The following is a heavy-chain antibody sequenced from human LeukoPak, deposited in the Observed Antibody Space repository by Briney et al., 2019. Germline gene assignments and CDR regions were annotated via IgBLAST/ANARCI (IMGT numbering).Heavy chain of an antibody. CDR1: GFTFSSYA. D-gene: IGHD3-3*01. J-gene: IGHJ4*02. CDR2: ISGSGGCT. Sequence: GGSLRLCCAASGFTFSSYAMSWVRQAPGKGLEWVSAISGSGGCTYCAGPVTGRFTVSGGNSKNTLYLQMNSLRAEDTAVYYCAKGAEYYDFWSGWVNYFDYWGQGTLVTVSS. CDR3: AKGAEYYDFWSGWVNYFDY. V-gene: IGHV3-23*01.